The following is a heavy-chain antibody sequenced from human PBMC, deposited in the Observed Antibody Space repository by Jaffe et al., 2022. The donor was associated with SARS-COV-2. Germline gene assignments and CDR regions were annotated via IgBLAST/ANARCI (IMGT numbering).Heavy chain of an antibody. CDR3: ATEGVSVVVPAAGDNPYYGMDV. D-gene: IGHD2-2*01. CDR2: IWYDGSNK. CDR1: GFTFSSYG. V-gene: IGHV3-33*01. Sequence: QVQLVESGGGVVQPGRSLRLSCAASGFTFSSYGMHWVRQAPGKGLEWVAVIWYDGSNKYYADSVKGRFTISRDNSKNTLYLQMNSLRAEDTAVYYCATEGVSVVVPAAGDNPYYGMDVWGQGTTVTVSS. J-gene: IGHJ6*02.